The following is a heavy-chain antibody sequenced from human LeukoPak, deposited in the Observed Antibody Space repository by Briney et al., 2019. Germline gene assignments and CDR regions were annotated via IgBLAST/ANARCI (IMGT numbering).Heavy chain of an antibody. CDR1: GGSISSYY. V-gene: IGHV4-59*01. Sequence: ASETLSLTCTVSGGSISSYYWSWIRQPPGKGLEWIGYIYYSGTTNYNPSLKSRVTISVDTSKNQFSLKLTSVTAADTAVYYCVYGDYDPGTFDYWGQGTLVTVSS. D-gene: IGHD4-17*01. CDR2: IYYSGTT. CDR3: VYGDYDPGTFDY. J-gene: IGHJ4*02.